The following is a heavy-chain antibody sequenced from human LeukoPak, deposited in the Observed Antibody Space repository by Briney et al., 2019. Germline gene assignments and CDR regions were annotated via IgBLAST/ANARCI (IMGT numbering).Heavy chain of an antibody. CDR1: GGSFSGYY. CDR3: ARGPMWERGFTLYYFDY. J-gene: IGHJ4*02. CDR2: INHSGST. V-gene: IGHV4-34*01. Sequence: SETLSLTCAVYGGSFSGYYWSWIRQPPGKGLEWIGEINHSGSTNYNPSLKSRVTISVDTSKNQFSLKLSSVTAADTAVYYCARGPMWERGFTLYYFDYWGQGTLVTVSS. D-gene: IGHD1-26*01.